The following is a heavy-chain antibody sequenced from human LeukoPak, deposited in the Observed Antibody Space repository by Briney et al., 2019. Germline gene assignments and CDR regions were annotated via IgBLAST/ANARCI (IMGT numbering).Heavy chain of an antibody. Sequence: SETLSLTSAVSGGSISSSNWWSWVRQPPGKGLEWIGEIYHSGSTYFNPSLKSRVTISVDTSKNHFSLKLSSVTAADTAIYYCARHTSGDFDNWGQGTLVTVSS. V-gene: IGHV4-4*02. J-gene: IGHJ4*02. CDR3: ARHTSGDFDN. CDR2: IYHSGST. CDR1: GGSISSSNW. D-gene: IGHD3-22*01.